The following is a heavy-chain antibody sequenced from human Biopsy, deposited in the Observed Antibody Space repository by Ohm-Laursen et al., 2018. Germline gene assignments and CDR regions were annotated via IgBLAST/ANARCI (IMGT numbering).Heavy chain of an antibody. Sequence: PRLSCAASKFTVRTNSMSWVRLAPGKGLEWVSVIYAGATTYYPDSVKGRFTISRDNSRNTVYLQMDSLRGEDTAVYFCARGSGSGFYFDQWGQGTLVTVSS. CDR3: ARGSGSGFYFDQ. CDR1: KFTVRTNS. J-gene: IGHJ4*02. D-gene: IGHD2-15*01. CDR2: IYAGATT. V-gene: IGHV3-66*01.